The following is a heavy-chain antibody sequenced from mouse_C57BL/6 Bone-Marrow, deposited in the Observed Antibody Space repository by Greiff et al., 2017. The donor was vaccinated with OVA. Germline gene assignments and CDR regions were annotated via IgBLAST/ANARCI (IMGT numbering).Heavy chain of an antibody. V-gene: IGHV1-54*01. D-gene: IGHD1-1*01. CDR2: INPGSGGT. CDR3: ARGGPYYGSSSWFAY. J-gene: IGHJ3*01. CDR1: GYAFTNYL. Sequence: VQLKESGAELVRPGTSVKVSCKASGYAFTNYLIEWVKQRPGQGLEWIGVINPGSGGTNYNEKFKGKATLTADKSSSTAYMQLSSLTSEDSAVYFCARGGPYYGSSSWFAYWGQGTLVTVSA.